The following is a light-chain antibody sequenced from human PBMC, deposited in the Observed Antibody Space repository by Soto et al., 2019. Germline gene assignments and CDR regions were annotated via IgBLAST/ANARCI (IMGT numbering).Light chain of an antibody. CDR1: QTISSW. CDR2: DAS. CDR3: QQYYNYST. V-gene: IGKV1-5*01. Sequence: DIQMTQSPSTLYASVGDRVTITCRASQTISSWLAWYRQKPGKAPDLLIYDASKLQSGVPASFSGIESGTEFTLTIASLQPDDFATYYCQQYYNYSTFGQGTKVDIK. J-gene: IGKJ1*01.